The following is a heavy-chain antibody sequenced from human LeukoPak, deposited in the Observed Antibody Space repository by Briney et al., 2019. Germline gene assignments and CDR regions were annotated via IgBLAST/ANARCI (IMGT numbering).Heavy chain of an antibody. V-gene: IGHV4-4*02. Sequence: SGTLSLTCAVSGGSISSNNWWSWVRQPPGKGLEWIGEIYHSGITNYNPSLKSRVTISVDTSKNQFSLKLSSVTAADTAVYYCARSVHDYGDDRDWGQGTLVTVSS. CDR1: GGSISSNNW. J-gene: IGHJ4*02. CDR2: IYHSGIT. D-gene: IGHD4-17*01. CDR3: ARSVHDYGDDRD.